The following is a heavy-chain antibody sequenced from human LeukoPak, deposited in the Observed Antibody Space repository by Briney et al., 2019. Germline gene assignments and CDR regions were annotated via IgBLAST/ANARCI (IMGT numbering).Heavy chain of an antibody. Sequence: GGSLRLSCAASGFTFSSYWMHWVRQAPGKGLVWVSRINSDGSSTSYADSVKGRFTISRDNAKNTLYLQMNSLRAEDTAVYYCARAIGYSSGWYGFSYWGQGTLVTVSS. CDR2: INSDGSST. J-gene: IGHJ4*02. CDR1: GFTFSSYW. CDR3: ARAIGYSSGWYGFSY. D-gene: IGHD6-19*01. V-gene: IGHV3-74*01.